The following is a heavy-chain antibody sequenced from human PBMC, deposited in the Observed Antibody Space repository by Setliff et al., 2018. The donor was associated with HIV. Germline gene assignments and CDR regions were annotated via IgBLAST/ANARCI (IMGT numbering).Heavy chain of an antibody. J-gene: IGHJ6*02. Sequence: EASVKVSCKASGGNINTFTFNWVRQAPGQGLEWMGQIIPMFATSNYAQKFRDKVTITADESTATSYMELKSLTSEDTAVYYCAGERQFLESYGMDVWGQGTTVTVSS. V-gene: IGHV1-69*13. D-gene: IGHD3-3*01. CDR2: IIPMFATS. CDR1: GGNINTFT. CDR3: AGERQFLESYGMDV.